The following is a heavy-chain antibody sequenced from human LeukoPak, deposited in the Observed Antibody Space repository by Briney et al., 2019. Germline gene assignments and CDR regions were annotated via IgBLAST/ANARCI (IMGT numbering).Heavy chain of an antibody. V-gene: IGHV3-30*18. CDR2: ISYDGSNK. J-gene: IGHJ6*04. CDR3: AELGITMIGGV. D-gene: IGHD3-10*02. CDR1: GFTFGSYG. Sequence: GGSLRLSCAASGFTFGSYGMHWVRQAPGKGLEWVAVISYDGSNKYYADSVKGRFTISRDNAKNSLYLQMNSLRAEDTAVYYCAELGITMIGGVWGKGTTVTISS.